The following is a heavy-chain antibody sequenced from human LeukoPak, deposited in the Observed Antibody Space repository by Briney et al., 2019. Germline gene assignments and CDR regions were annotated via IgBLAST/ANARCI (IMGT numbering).Heavy chain of an antibody. Sequence: GGSLTLSCAPSGFTVSTNYMSGVRQAPGKGLEWVSAIYSGGRTSYADSVKGRFTISRDNSKNTVSLQMNSLRGDDTAMYHCARPTPSTFDLWGQGTLVIVSS. V-gene: IGHV3-66*02. CDR2: IYSGGRT. J-gene: IGHJ4*02. D-gene: IGHD4-17*01. CDR1: GFTVSTNY. CDR3: ARPTPSTFDL.